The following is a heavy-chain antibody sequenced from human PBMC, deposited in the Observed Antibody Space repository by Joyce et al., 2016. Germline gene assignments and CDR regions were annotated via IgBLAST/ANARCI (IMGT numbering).Heavy chain of an antibody. V-gene: IGHV3-23*01. CDR2: ISGSGGTT. D-gene: IGHD2-21*02. J-gene: IGHJ4*02. Sequence: EVQLLESGGGLAQPGGSLRLSCAGSGFTFSNYAMSWVRQAPGRGLEFVAVISGSGGTTSYADSGKGRFTTSRDNAKNTLFLQINSLRAEDTAIYYCVKQNIVVMTEVSYFDYWGQGTLVTVSS. CDR1: GFTFSNYA. CDR3: VKQNIVVMTEVSYFDY.